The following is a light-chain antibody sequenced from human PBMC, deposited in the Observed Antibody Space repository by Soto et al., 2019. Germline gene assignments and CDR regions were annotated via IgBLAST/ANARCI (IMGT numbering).Light chain of an antibody. Sequence: DIQMTQSPSTLSASVGDGVTITCRASQSISYWLAWYQQKPRKAPKLLIYKASTLESGVPSRFSGSGSGTEFTLTISSLQPDDFATYYCQQYNSYPITFGQGTRLEFK. CDR1: QSISYW. CDR2: KAS. CDR3: QQYNSYPIT. V-gene: IGKV1-5*03. J-gene: IGKJ5*01.